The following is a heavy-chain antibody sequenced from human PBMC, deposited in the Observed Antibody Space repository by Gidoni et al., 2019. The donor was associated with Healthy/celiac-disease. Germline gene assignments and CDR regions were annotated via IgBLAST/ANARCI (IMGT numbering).Heavy chain of an antibody. CDR2: IYYSGST. D-gene: IGHD2-15*01. CDR1: GRSTSSGGYY. J-gene: IGHJ4*02. Sequence: QVQLQESGPGLVKPSQTLSLTCTVSGRSTSSGGYYWSWIRQHPGKGMEWIGYIYYSGSTYYNPSLKSRVTISVDTSKNQFSLKLSSVTAADTAVYYCAGGYCSGGSCYSIDWGQGTLVTVSS. CDR3: AGGYCSGGSCYSID. V-gene: IGHV4-31*03.